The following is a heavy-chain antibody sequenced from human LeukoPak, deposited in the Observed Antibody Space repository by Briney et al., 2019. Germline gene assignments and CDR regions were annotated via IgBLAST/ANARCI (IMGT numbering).Heavy chain of an antibody. Sequence: GGSLRLSCAASGFTFSSYWMHWVRQAPGKRLVWVSRINSDGSSTSYADSVKGRFTISRDNAKNTLYLQMNSLRAEDTAVYYCARDLYCSSTSCYQTDYWGQGTLVTVSS. V-gene: IGHV3-74*01. J-gene: IGHJ4*02. CDR2: INSDGSST. CDR1: GFTFSSYW. D-gene: IGHD2-2*01. CDR3: ARDLYCSSTSCYQTDY.